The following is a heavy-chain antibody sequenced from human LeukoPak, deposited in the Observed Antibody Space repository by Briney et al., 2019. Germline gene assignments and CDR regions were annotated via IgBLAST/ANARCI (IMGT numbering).Heavy chain of an antibody. J-gene: IGHJ1*01. Sequence: GGSLRLSCAASGFTFSSYGMHWVRQAPGKGLEWVAVISYDGSNKYYADSVKGRFTISRDNSKNTLYLQMNSLRVEDTAVYYCAKDLSPLRLGELSFAYYYDSSGYPGGQGTLVTVSS. CDR3: AKDLSPLRLGELSFAYYYDSSGYP. CDR2: ISYDGSNK. D-gene: IGHD3-22*01. V-gene: IGHV3-30*18. CDR1: GFTFSSYG.